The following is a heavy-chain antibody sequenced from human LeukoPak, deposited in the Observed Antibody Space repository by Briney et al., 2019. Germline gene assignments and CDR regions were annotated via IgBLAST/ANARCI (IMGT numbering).Heavy chain of an antibody. Sequence: GGSLRLSCAVSGFTVSSNYMNWVRQAPGKGLEWVSVIYSGGMTYYADSVKGRFTISRDTSKNTLYLQMVSLRDEDTAVYYCARERRYCSGDKCYSAYDYWAGEPWSPSPQ. CDR3: ARERRYCSGDKCYSAYDY. D-gene: IGHD2-15*01. V-gene: IGHV3-53*01. CDR2: IYSGGMT. J-gene: IGHJ4*02. CDR1: GFTVSSNY.